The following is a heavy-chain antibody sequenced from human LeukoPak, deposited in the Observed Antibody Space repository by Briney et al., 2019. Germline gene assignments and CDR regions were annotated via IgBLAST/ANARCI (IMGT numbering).Heavy chain of an antibody. Sequence: AGGSLRLSCAASGFTFSSYWMHWVRQAPGKGLVWVSRISPDGTTTNYADSVKGRFTISRDNAKNTLYLQMNSLRAEDTAVYYCARGGPRGLGSGSYSWFDPWGQGTLVTVSS. CDR2: ISPDGTTT. D-gene: IGHD3-10*01. V-gene: IGHV3-74*01. CDR1: GFTFSSYW. J-gene: IGHJ5*02. CDR3: ARGGPRGLGSGSYSWFDP.